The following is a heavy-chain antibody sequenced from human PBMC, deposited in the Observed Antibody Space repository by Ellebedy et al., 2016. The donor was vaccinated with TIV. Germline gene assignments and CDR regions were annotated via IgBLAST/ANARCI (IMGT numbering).Heavy chain of an antibody. CDR2: IDCTDDK. CDR1: GFSLSTCEMS. D-gene: IGHD3-10*01. J-gene: IGHJ4*02. V-gene: IGHV2-70*01. CDR3: ARTRRASGTYPEDFDY. Sequence: SGPTLLKPTQTLTLTCTFSGFSLSTCEMSVSWIRQPPGKALEWLAVIDCTDDKYYSTSLKTRLTISKDTSKNQVVLTMTNMDPVDTATYYCARTRRASGTYPEDFDYWGQGTLVTVSS.